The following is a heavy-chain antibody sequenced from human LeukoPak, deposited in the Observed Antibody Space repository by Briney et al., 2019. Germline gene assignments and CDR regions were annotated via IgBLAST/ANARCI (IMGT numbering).Heavy chain of an antibody. V-gene: IGHV3-30*03. Sequence: GGSLRLSCAASGFTFSSYGMHWVRQAPGKGLEWVAVISYDGSNKYYADSMKGRFTISRDNSKNTLYLQMNSLRAEDTAVYYCASATIFGVVIYYWGQGTLVTVSS. CDR3: ASATIFGVVIYY. D-gene: IGHD3-3*01. J-gene: IGHJ4*02. CDR1: GFTFSSYG. CDR2: ISYDGSNK.